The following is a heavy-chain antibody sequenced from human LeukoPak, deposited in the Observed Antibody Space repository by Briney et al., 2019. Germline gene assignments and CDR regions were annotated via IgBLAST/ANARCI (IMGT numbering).Heavy chain of an antibody. D-gene: IGHD2-15*01. CDR2: IYTSGST. Sequence: PSETLSLTCTVSGGSISSYYWSWIRQPAGKGLEWIGRIYTSGSTNYNPSLKSRVTISIDTSKNQFSLKLSSVTAADTAVYYCAREFPISEDIVVVVAADWGQGTMVTVSS. V-gene: IGHV4-4*07. CDR3: AREFPISEDIVVVVAAD. CDR1: GGSISSYY. J-gene: IGHJ3*01.